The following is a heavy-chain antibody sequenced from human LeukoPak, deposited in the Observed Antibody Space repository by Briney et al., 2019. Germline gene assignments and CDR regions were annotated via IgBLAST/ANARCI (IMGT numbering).Heavy chain of an antibody. D-gene: IGHD5-24*01. V-gene: IGHV4-38-2*02. J-gene: IGHJ4*02. CDR2: LSHSGSS. CDR1: GYSISSGYY. Sequence: SETLSLTCTVSGYSISSGYYWDWIRQPPGKGLEWIGTLSHSGSSYYNPSLKSRVTISVDTSKNQFSLKLSSVTAADTAVYYCARTGGYNYRPFDYWGQGTLVTVSS. CDR3: ARTGGYNYRPFDY.